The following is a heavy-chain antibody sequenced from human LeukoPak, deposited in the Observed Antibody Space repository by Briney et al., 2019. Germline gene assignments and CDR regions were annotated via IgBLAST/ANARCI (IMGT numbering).Heavy chain of an antibody. D-gene: IGHD3-22*01. CDR2: IIPIFGTA. CDR1: GGTFNSYA. V-gene: IGHV1-69*01. CDR3: ARGGDYYDSSGYYYYFDY. J-gene: IGHJ4*02. Sequence: GSSVKVSCKASGGTFNSYAISWVRQAPGQGLEWMGGIIPIFGTANYAQKFQGRVTITADESTSTAYMELSSLRSEDTAVYYCARGGDYYDSSGYYYYFDYWGQGTLVTVSS.